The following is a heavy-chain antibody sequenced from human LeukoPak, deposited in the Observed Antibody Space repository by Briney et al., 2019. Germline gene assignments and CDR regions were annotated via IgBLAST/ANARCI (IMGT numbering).Heavy chain of an antibody. V-gene: IGHV1-69*06. CDR1: GGTFSSYA. CDR2: IIPIFGTA. D-gene: IGHD3-22*01. CDR3: ATGYRGGYYPDY. Sequence: GASVKVSCKASGGTFSSYAISWVRQAPGQGLEWMGGIIPIFGTANYAQKFQGRVTMTEDTSTDTAYMELSSLRSEDTAVYYCATGYRGGYYPDYWGQGTLVTVSS. J-gene: IGHJ4*02.